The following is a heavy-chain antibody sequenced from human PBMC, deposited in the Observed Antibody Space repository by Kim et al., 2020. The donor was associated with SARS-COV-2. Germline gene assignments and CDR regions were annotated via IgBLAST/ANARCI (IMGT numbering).Heavy chain of an antibody. CDR3: AREDDPYGYYYYGMDV. J-gene: IGHJ6*02. CDR2: IYYSGST. Sequence: SETLSLTCTVSGGSISSSSYYWGWIRQPPGKGLEWIGSIYYSGSTYYNPSLKSRVTISVDTSKNQFSLKLSSVTAADTAVYYCAREDDPYGYYYYGMDVWGQGTTVTVSS. D-gene: IGHD3-10*01. CDR1: GGSISSSSYY. V-gene: IGHV4-39*07.